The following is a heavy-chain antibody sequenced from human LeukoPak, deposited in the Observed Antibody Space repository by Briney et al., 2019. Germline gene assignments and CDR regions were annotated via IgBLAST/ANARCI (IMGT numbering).Heavy chain of an antibody. J-gene: IGHJ4*02. CDR2: IYSGGST. CDR3: ARDDSSGFPVFDY. Sequence: PGGSLRLSCAASGFTVSSNYMSWVRQAPGKGLEWVSVIYSGGSTYYADPVKGRFTISRDNSKNTLYLQMNSLRAEDTAVYYCARDDSSGFPVFDYWGQGTLVTVSS. V-gene: IGHV3-53*01. CDR1: GFTVSSNY. D-gene: IGHD3-22*01.